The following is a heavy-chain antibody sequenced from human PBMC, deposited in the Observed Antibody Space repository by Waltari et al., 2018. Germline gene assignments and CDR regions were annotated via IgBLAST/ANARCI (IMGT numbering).Heavy chain of an antibody. CDR2: IYSRGET. D-gene: IGHD5-12*01. Sequence: EVQLVESGGGLIQPGGSLRISCAASGFTVSNNYITWVRQAPGKGLEWVSLIYSRGETDYADSVGGRFTISRDNEKNTVYLQMNRLRVEDTAVYYCANIGAFDIWGQGTMVTVSS. CDR3: ANIGAFDI. V-gene: IGHV3-53*01. J-gene: IGHJ3*02. CDR1: GFTVSNNY.